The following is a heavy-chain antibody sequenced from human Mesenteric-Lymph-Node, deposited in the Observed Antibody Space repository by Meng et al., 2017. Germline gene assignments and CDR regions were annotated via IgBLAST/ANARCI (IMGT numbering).Heavy chain of an antibody. Sequence: SVKVSCKASGGTFSSYAISWVRQAPGQGLEWMGGIIPIFGTANYAQKFQGRVTITTDESTSTAYMELSSLRSEDTAVYYCARGITMVRGEENWFDPWGQGTLVTVSS. J-gene: IGHJ5*02. CDR2: IIPIFGTA. CDR1: GGTFSSYA. V-gene: IGHV1-69*05. CDR3: ARGITMVRGEENWFDP. D-gene: IGHD3-10*01.